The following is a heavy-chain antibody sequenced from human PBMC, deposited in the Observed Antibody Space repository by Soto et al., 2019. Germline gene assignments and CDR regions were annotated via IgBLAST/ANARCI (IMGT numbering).Heavy chain of an antibody. V-gene: IGHV4-34*01. D-gene: IGHD6-13*01. CDR3: AGTHGSSWYDYYYYGMDV. CDR2: INHSGST. J-gene: IGHJ6*02. Sequence: PSETLSLTCAVYGGSFSGYYWSWIRQPPGKGLEWIGEINHSGSTNYNPSLKSRVTISVDTSKNQFSLKLSSVTAADTAVYYCAGTHGSSWYDYYYYGMDVWGQGTTVTISS. CDR1: GGSFSGYY.